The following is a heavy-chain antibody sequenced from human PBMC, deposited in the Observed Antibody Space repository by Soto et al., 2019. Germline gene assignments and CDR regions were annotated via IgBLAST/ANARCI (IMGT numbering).Heavy chain of an antibody. V-gene: IGHV1-69*01. CDR1: GGTFSSYA. J-gene: IGHJ5*02. CDR2: IIPIFGTA. D-gene: IGHD5-12*01. Sequence: QVQLVQSGAEVKKPGSSVKVSCKASGGTFSSYAISWVRQAPGQGLEWMGGIIPIFGTANYAQKFQGRVTITADESTSTAYMELSSLRSEDTAVYYCARNSGYDFTGEHDNWFDPWGQGTLVTVSS. CDR3: ARNSGYDFTGEHDNWFDP.